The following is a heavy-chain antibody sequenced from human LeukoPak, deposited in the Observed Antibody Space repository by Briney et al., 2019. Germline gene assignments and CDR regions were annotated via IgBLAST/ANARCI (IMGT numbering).Heavy chain of an antibody. D-gene: IGHD4-23*01. V-gene: IGHV1-58*02. Sequence: ASVKVSCKTSGFTFSNSAIQWVRQARGQRLEWIGWIGVGGGNTNYAQRFQDRVTITRDMSTSTAYMELSSLRSEDTAVYYCAAEIYGYNSECCSFDFWGPGTPATVSS. CDR2: IGVGGGNT. CDR1: GFTFSNSA. CDR3: AAEIYGYNSECCSFDF. J-gene: IGHJ3*01.